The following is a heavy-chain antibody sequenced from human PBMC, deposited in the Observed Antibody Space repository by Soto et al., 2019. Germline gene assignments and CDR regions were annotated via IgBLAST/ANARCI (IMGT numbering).Heavy chain of an antibody. J-gene: IGHJ6*02. CDR2: INPKSGGT. Sequence: ASVKVSCKASGYSFTDYHIHWVRQAPGQGLEWLGRINPKSGGTSTAQKFQGWVTMTADTSISTASMELTRLTSDDTAIYYCARGDSTDCSNGVCSFFYNHDMDVWGQGTTVTVS. CDR1: GYSFTDYH. D-gene: IGHD2-8*01. CDR3: ARGDSTDCSNGVCSFFYNHDMDV. V-gene: IGHV1-2*04.